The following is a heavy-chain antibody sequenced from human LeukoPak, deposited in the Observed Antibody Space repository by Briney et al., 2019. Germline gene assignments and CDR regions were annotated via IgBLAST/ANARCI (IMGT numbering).Heavy chain of an antibody. CDR3: ARDSPYSSGHISHSYYYMDV. CDR2: ISTSSSTI. J-gene: IGHJ6*03. D-gene: IGHD6-19*01. Sequence: GGSLRLSCAASGFTFTSYNMNWVRQAPGKGLEWVSYISTSSSTIYYADSVKGRFTISRDNAKNSLYLQMNSLRAEDTAVYFCARDSPYSSGHISHSYYYMDVWGRGTTVTVSS. V-gene: IGHV3-48*01. CDR1: GFTFTSYN.